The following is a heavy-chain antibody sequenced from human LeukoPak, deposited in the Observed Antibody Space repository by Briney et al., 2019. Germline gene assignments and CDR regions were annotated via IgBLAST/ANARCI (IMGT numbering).Heavy chain of an antibody. Sequence: ASVKVSCKASGYTLTGYYMHWVRQAPGQGLEWMGWINPNSGGTNYAQKFQGRVTMTRDTSISTAYMELSRLRSDDTAVYYCASHTLSHSSPDYWGQGTLVTVSS. CDR2: INPNSGGT. CDR3: ASHTLSHSSPDY. CDR1: GYTLTGYY. J-gene: IGHJ4*02. D-gene: IGHD6-6*01. V-gene: IGHV1-2*02.